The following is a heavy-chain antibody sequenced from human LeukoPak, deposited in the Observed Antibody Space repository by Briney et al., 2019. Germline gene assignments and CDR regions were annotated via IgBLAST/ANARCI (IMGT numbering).Heavy chain of an antibody. CDR1: GFTFSNHY. CDR2: TRNKTKSYTT. V-gene: IGHV3-72*01. D-gene: IGHD2-8*01. J-gene: IGHJ4*02. CDR3: ARVQGCTNGACYYYFDY. Sequence: GGSLRLSCAASGFTFSNHYMDWVRQAPGKGLEWVGRTRNKTKSYTTEYAASVKGRFTISRDDSKNSLYLQMNSLRTEDTAVYYCARVQGCTNGACYYYFDYWGQGTLVTVSS.